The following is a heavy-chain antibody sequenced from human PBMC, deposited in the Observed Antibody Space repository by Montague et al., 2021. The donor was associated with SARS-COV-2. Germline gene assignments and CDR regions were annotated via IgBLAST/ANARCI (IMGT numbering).Heavy chain of an antibody. CDR2: FDHAGTK. CDR1: GGSIRSHL. Sequence: SETLSLTCTVSGGSIRSHLWSWIRQSPGKGLEWIGYFDHAGTKKYSPSLTPRVTISGDTSKNQFSLRLTSVTTADTAIYYCARSGVVPMDWGQGSLVTVTP. D-gene: IGHD2-21*01. V-gene: IGHV4-59*11. CDR3: ARSGVVPMD. J-gene: IGHJ4*02.